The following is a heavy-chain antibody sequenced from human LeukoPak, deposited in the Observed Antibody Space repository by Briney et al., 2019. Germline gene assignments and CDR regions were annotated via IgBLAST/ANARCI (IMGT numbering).Heavy chain of an antibody. CDR3: ARPGYCSGGSCSDWFDS. V-gene: IGHV1-2*02. CDR2: IDPNSAGT. D-gene: IGHD2-15*01. Sequence: GASVKVSCKPSGYTFTAYYVHWMRQAPGQGLEWMGWIDPNSAGTNFAQKLQGRVSMTRDTSINTAYLELSRLRSDDTAVYYCARPGYCSGGSCSDWFDSWGQGTLVTVSS. J-gene: IGHJ5*01. CDR1: GYTFTAYY.